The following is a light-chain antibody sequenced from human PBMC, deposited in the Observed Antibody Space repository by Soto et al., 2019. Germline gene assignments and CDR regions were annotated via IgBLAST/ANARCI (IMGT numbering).Light chain of an antibody. J-gene: IGKJ1*01. CDR3: QQYYSTPT. CDR1: KIVFYSSNNNNY. CDR2: WAS. Sequence: DIVMTQSPDSLAVSLGERATINCKSTKIVFYSSNNNNYLAWYHQKPGQPPKLLIYWASTRESGVPDRFSGSGSGTDFTLTISSLQAEDVAVYYCQQYYSTPTFGQGTKVEIK. V-gene: IGKV4-1*01.